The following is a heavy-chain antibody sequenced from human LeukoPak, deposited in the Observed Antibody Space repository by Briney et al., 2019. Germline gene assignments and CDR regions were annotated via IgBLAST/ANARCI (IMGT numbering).Heavy chain of an antibody. V-gene: IGHV4-39*01. Sequence: SETLSLTCTVSGGSISSSSYYWGWIRQPPGKGLEWIGSIYYSGSTYYSPSLKSRVTISVDTSKNQFSLKLSSVTAADTAVYYCASLPLTYYDSSGTHDYWGQGTLVTVSS. CDR3: ASLPLTYYDSSGTHDY. CDR2: IYYSGST. CDR1: GGSISSSSYY. D-gene: IGHD3-22*01. J-gene: IGHJ4*02.